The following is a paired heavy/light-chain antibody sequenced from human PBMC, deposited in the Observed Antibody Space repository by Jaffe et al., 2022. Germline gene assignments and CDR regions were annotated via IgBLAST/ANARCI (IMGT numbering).Light chain of an antibody. Sequence: DIQMTQSPSSLSASVGDRVTITCRASQGISNYLAWYQQKPGKVPKLLIYAASTLQSGVPSRFNGSGSGTDFTLTISSLQPEDVATYYCQKYNSAPRTFGQGTKVEIK. CDR3: QKYNSAPRT. V-gene: IGKV1-27*01. J-gene: IGKJ1*01. CDR1: QGISNY. CDR2: AAS.
Heavy chain of an antibody. Sequence: EVQLLESGGGLVQPGGSLRLSCAASGFTFSGYAMRWVRQAPGKGLEWVSTISGSGGTIYYADSVKGRFTISRDNSKNTLYLQMNSLRAEDTAIYYCAKRHEVGGGGTPAPNDYWGQGTLVTVSS. D-gene: IGHD3-10*01. CDR2: ISGSGGTI. V-gene: IGHV3-23*01. J-gene: IGHJ4*02. CDR1: GFTFSGYA. CDR3: AKRHEVGGGGTPAPNDY.